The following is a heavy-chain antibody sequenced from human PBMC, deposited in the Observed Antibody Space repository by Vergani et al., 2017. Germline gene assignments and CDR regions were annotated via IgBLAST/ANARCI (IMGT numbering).Heavy chain of an antibody. Sequence: QLQLQESGPGLVKPSATLYLTCSVSGASIRSSNYYWGWIRQPPGKGLEWIGRIYVSGITEYNSSLQSRVSMSVETSKNQLFLTLTSVTAADTAVYYCARDNMQRRPRAFLLWGQGTMVAVSS. CDR1: GASIRSSNYY. J-gene: IGHJ3*01. D-gene: IGHD1-26*01. CDR3: ARDNMQRRPRAFLL. V-gene: IGHV4-39*07. CDR2: IYVSGIT.